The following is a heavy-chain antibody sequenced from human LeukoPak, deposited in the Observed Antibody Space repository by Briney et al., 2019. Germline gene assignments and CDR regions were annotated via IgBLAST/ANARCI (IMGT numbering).Heavy chain of an antibody. Sequence: SETLSLTCTVSGGSISSGGYHWSWIRQHPGKGLEWIGYIYYSGSTYYNPSLKSRVTISVDTSKNQFSLKLGSVTAADTAVYYCARGGDPYYFDYWGQGTLVTVSS. CDR3: ARGGDPYYFDY. CDR1: GGSISSGGYH. D-gene: IGHD2-21*02. V-gene: IGHV4-31*03. J-gene: IGHJ4*02. CDR2: IYYSGST.